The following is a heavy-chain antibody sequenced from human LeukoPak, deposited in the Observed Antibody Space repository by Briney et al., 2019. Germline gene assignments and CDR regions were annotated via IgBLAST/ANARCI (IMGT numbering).Heavy chain of an antibody. CDR3: AKSNWGSSVDY. J-gene: IGHJ4*02. Sequence: GGSLRLSCAASGFTFSSYAMHWVRQAPGKGLEWVAVISYDGSNKYYADSVKGRFTISRDNSKNTLYLQMNSLRAEDTAVYYCAKSNWGSSVDYWGQGTLVTVSS. D-gene: IGHD7-27*01. CDR2: ISYDGSNK. CDR1: GFTFSSYA. V-gene: IGHV3-30*04.